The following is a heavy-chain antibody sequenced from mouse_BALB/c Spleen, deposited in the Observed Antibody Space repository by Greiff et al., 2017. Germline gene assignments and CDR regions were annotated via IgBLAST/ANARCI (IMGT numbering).Heavy chain of an antibody. CDR1: GYSITSDYA. J-gene: IGHJ2*01. CDR3: ARGGLRRPFDY. CDR2: ISYSGST. Sequence: ESGPGLVKPSQSLSLTCTVTGYSITSDYAWNWIRQFPGNKLEWMGYISYSGSTSYNPSLKSRISITRDTSKNQFFLQLNSVTTEDTATYYCARGGLRRPFDYWGQGTTLTVSS. D-gene: IGHD2-4*01. V-gene: IGHV3-2*02.